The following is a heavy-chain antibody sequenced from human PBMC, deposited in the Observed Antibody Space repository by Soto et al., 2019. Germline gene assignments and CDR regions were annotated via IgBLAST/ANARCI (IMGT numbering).Heavy chain of an antibody. D-gene: IGHD3-22*01. V-gene: IGHV5-10-1*01. CDR3: ARQIYDSDTGPNFQYYFDS. CDR2: IDPSDSQT. CDR1: GYSFAGYW. Sequence: LKIACKGSGYSFAGYWITWVRQKPGKALEWMGRIDPSDSQTYYSPSFRGHVTISVTKSITTVFLQWSSLRASDTAMYYCARQIYDSDTGPNFQYYFDSWGQGTPVTVSS. J-gene: IGHJ4*02.